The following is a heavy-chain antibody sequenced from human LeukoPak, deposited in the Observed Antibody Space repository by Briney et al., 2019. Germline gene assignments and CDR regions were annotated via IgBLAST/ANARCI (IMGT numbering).Heavy chain of an antibody. Sequence: GGSLRLSCAASGFTFSSYSMNWVRQAPGKGLEWVSSISSSSSYIYYADSVKGRFTISRDNSKNTLYLQMNSLRAEDTAVYYCARPTTGYSYGYGFDYWGQGTLVTVSS. CDR3: ARPTTGYSYGYGFDY. J-gene: IGHJ4*02. D-gene: IGHD5-18*01. CDR1: GFTFSSYS. V-gene: IGHV3-21*01. CDR2: ISSSSSYI.